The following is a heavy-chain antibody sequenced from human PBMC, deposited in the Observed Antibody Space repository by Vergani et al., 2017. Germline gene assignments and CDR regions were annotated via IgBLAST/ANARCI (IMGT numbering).Heavy chain of an antibody. D-gene: IGHD1-14*01. Sequence: EVQLLESGGGLVKPGGSLRLSCAASGFTFSNAWMSWVRQAPGKGLEWVGRIKSKTDGGTTDYAAPVKGRFTISRDDSKNTLYLQMNSLKTEDTAVYYCTNQFMYDGGPYYYYGMDVWGQGTTVTVSS. CDR1: GFTFSNAW. CDR3: TNQFMYDGGPYYYYGMDV. J-gene: IGHJ6*02. CDR2: IKSKTDGGTT. V-gene: IGHV3-15*01.